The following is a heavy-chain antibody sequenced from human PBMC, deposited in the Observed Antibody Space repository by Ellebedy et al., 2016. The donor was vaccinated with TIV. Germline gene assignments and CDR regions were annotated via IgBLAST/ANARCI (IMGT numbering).Heavy chain of an antibody. CDR3: ARATSGFDY. Sequence: GESLKISCSASGFTFTTYAMHWVRQAPGKGLEYVSAITGDGSSTTYADSVKGRFTISRDNAKNTVYLQMNSLRAEDTAVYYCARATSGFDYWGQGALATVSS. J-gene: IGHJ4*02. V-gene: IGHV3-64*04. CDR2: ITGDGSST. CDR1: GFTFTTYA. D-gene: IGHD5-24*01.